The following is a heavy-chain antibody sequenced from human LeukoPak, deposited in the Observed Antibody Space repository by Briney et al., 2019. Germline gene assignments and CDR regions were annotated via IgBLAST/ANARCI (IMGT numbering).Heavy chain of an antibody. Sequence: GGSLRLSCAASGFTFSSYGMHWVRQAPGKGLEWVAFIRYDGSNKYYADSVKGRFTISRDNSKNTLYLQMNSLRAEDTAVYYCAKESRRTGSGSYYNGPSAYFDYWGQGTLVTVSS. J-gene: IGHJ4*02. V-gene: IGHV3-30*02. CDR3: AKESRRTGSGSYYNGPSAYFDY. CDR1: GFTFSSYG. CDR2: IRYDGSNK. D-gene: IGHD3-10*01.